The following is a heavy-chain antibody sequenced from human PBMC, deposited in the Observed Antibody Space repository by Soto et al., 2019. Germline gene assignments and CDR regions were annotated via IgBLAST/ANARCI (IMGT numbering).Heavy chain of an antibody. J-gene: IGHJ4*01. D-gene: IGHD4-17*01. Sequence: QVQLVQSGAEVKKPGSSVKVSCKASGYTFIGFYMHWVRQAPGQGLEWMGWINPKSGDTEYAQNFQGWVTMTRDTSISTAYKAVSRLKADETAVYYCASGGSTVTREFDYLGQGTLVSVSS. CDR1: GYTFIGFY. V-gene: IGHV1-2*04. CDR3: ASGGSTVTREFDY. CDR2: INPKSGDT.